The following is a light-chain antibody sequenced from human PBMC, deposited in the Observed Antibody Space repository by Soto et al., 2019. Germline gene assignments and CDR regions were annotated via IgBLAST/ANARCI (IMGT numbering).Light chain of an antibody. CDR1: QSVSSSY. J-gene: IGKJ1*01. CDR3: QQYGSSPRT. V-gene: IGKV3-20*01. Sequence: ENVLTQSPGTLSLSPGERATLSCRASQSVSSSYLAWYQQKPGQAPRLLIYGASSRATGIPDRFNGSGSGTDFTLTISRLEPEDFAVYYCQQYGSSPRTFGQGTKVDIK. CDR2: GAS.